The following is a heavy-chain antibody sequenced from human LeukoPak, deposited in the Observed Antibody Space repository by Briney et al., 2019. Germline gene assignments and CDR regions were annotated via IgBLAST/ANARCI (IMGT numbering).Heavy chain of an antibody. CDR1: GFTFSSYS. Sequence: GGSLRLSCAASGFTFSSYSMNWVRQAPGKWLEWVSSISSSSSYIYYADSVKGRFTISRDNAKNSLYLQMNSLRAEDTAVYYCARAPGYRSWYFDYWGQGTLVTVSS. J-gene: IGHJ4*02. CDR3: ARAPGYRSWYFDY. D-gene: IGHD6-19*01. CDR2: ISSSSSYI. V-gene: IGHV3-21*01.